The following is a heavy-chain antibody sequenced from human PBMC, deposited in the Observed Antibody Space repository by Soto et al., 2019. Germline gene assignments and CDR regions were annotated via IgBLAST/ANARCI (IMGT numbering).Heavy chain of an antibody. J-gene: IGHJ4*02. D-gene: IGHD3-3*01. CDR1: GYTFTSYD. CDR3: ARAPREWGFDY. Sequence: QVQLVQSGAELKKPGASVKVSCKSSGYTFTSYDFNWVRQATGQEPEWMGWMNPDSGNTGYALKFQGRVTMTSETSISTAYMELSSLRSDDTAVYYCARAPREWGFDYWGPGTLVTVSS. CDR2: MNPDSGNT. V-gene: IGHV1-8*01.